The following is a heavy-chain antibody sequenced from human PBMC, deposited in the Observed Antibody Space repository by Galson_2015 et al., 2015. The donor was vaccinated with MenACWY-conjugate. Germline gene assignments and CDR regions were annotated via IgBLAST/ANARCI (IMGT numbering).Heavy chain of an antibody. CDR3: AKDAQWSFDI. V-gene: IGHV3-30*02. CDR2: IRDIGNDK. D-gene: IGHD6-19*01. Sequence: SLRLSCAASGFTFTRNGMHWVRQSPGKGLEWVAWIRDIGNDKSYADSVTGRFTISRDNSKSTVSLQMSNLRAEDTAEYYCAKDAQWSFDIWGQGTKVTVSS. CDR1: GFTFTRNG. J-gene: IGHJ3*02.